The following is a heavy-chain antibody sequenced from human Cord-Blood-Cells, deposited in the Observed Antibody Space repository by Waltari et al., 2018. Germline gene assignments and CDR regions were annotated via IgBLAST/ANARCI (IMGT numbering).Heavy chain of an antibody. V-gene: IGHV4-34*01. Sequence: QVQLQQWCAGLFKPSESLSLTCAVYGGSFRGYYWSWLPPPPGKGLEWIGEINHSGSTNYNPSLKSRVTISVDTSKNQFSLKLSSVTAADTAVYYCARCDSSGYKEAFDIWGQGTMVTVSS. CDR1: GGSFRGYY. D-gene: IGHD3-22*01. J-gene: IGHJ3*02. CDR2: INHSGST. CDR3: ARCDSSGYKEAFDI.